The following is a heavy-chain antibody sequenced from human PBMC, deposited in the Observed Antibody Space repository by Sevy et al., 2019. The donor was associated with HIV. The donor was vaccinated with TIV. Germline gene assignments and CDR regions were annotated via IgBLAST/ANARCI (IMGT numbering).Heavy chain of an antibody. CDR3: ARRPDFGVVIPTGVMDV. CDR1: GFTFSTYA. D-gene: IGHD3-3*01. J-gene: IGHJ6*02. Sequence: GGSLRLSCAASGFTFSTYAMTWVRQAPGKGLQWVSVISGSVGSTYYADSVKGRFTISRDNSKNTMYLQMNSLRAEDTAVYYCARRPDFGVVIPTGVMDVWGQGTTVTVSS. V-gene: IGHV3-23*01. CDR2: ISGSVGST.